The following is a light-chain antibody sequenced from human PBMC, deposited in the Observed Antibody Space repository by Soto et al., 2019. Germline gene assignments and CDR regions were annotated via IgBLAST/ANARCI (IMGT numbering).Light chain of an antibody. Sequence: QSVLTQPPSVSAAPGQKVTISCSGSSSKIGNNYVSWYQQLPGTAPKLLIYENNKRPSGIPDRFSGSKPGTSATLGITGLQTGDEADYYCGTWDSSLSGVFGTGTKVTVL. CDR3: GTWDSSLSGV. J-gene: IGLJ1*01. CDR2: ENN. V-gene: IGLV1-51*02. CDR1: SSKIGNNY.